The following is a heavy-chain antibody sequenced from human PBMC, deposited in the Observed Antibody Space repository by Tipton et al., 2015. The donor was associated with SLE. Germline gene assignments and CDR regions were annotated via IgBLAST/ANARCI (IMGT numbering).Heavy chain of an antibody. V-gene: IGHV3-30*04. Sequence: SLRLSCAASGFTFSTYAIHWVRQAPGKGLEWVAVISYDGSNKYYADSVKGRFTISRDNSKNTLYLQMNSLRADDTAVYYCAKVGDYYDSNVYAVNDAFDFWGQGTMVTVSS. CDR2: ISYDGSNK. D-gene: IGHD3-22*01. J-gene: IGHJ3*01. CDR3: AKVGDYYDSNVYAVNDAFDF. CDR1: GFTFSTYA.